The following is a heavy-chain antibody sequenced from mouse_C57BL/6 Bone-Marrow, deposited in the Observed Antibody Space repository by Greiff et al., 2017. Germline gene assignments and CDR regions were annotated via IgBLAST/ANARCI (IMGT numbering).Heavy chain of an antibody. Sequence: DVKLVESGGDLVKPGGSLKLSCAASGFTFSSYGMSWVRQTPDKRLEWVATISSGGGYTYYPDSVKGRFTISRDNAKNTLYLQMSSLKSEDTAMYYCARPIYYGSSPPWFAYWGQGTLVTVSA. CDR1: GFTFSSYG. CDR2: ISSGGGYT. J-gene: IGHJ3*01. V-gene: IGHV5-6*02. CDR3: ARPIYYGSSPPWFAY. D-gene: IGHD1-1*01.